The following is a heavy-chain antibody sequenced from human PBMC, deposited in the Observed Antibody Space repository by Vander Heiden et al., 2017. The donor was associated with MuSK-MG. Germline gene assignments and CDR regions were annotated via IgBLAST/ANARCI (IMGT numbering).Heavy chain of an antibody. D-gene: IGHD3-10*01. J-gene: IGHJ4*02. Sequence: EVQLVESGGGLVQPGGSLRLSCAASGFTFSSYAMGWVRQAPGKGLEWVSAISGSGGSTYYADSVKGRFTISRDNSKNTLYLQMNSLRAEDTAVYYCAKAFYGSGSHETDNFDYWGQGTLVTVSS. CDR1: GFTFSSYA. CDR2: ISGSGGST. V-gene: IGHV3-23*04. CDR3: AKAFYGSGSHETDNFDY.